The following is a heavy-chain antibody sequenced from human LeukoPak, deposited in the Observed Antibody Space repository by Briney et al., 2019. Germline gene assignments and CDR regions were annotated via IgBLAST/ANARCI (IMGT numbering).Heavy chain of an antibody. CDR3: VKDISYESSGSVFEY. D-gene: IGHD3-22*01. CDR1: GFTFEDYT. V-gene: IGHV3-43*01. Sequence: GGSLRLSCAASGFTFEDYTMHWVRQAPGKTLEWVSLINWHGTTYYTDSVKGRFSISRDNSKNSLYLQMDTLRREDTAFYYCVKDISYESSGSVFEYWGQGALVTVSS. CDR2: INWHGTT. J-gene: IGHJ4*02.